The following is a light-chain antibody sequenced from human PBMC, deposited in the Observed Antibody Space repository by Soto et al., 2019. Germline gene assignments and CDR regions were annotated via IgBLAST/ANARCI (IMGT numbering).Light chain of an antibody. CDR1: QSISSW. CDR3: QQYNIYPST. Sequence: DIQMTQSPSTLSASVGDRVTITCRASQSISSWLAWYQQKSWKAPKLLIYKSSSLECGVRARFSVCGSVTEFTLTISSLQPYNFATYYCQQYNIYPSTFCRGTKVEIK. V-gene: IGKV1-5*03. J-gene: IGKJ1*01. CDR2: KSS.